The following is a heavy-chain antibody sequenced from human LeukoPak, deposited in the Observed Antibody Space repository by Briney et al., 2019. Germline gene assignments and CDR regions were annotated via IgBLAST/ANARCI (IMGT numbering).Heavy chain of an antibody. D-gene: IGHD1-1*01. V-gene: IGHV1-69*04. Sequence: GASVKVSCKASGGTFSSYAISWVRQAPGQGLEWMGRIIPILGIANYAQKFQGRVTITADKSTSTAYMELSSLRSEDTAVYYCARDSANWSPGYWGQGTLVTVSS. J-gene: IGHJ4*02. CDR1: GGTFSSYA. CDR2: IIPILGIA. CDR3: ARDSANWSPGY.